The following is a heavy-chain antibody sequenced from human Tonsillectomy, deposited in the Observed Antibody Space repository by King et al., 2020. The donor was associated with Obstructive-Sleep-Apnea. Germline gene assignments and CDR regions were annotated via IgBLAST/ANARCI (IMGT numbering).Heavy chain of an antibody. CDR1: DYSISSGYY. V-gene: IGHV4-38-2*02. CDR2: IYHSGST. Sequence: VQLQESGPGLVKPSETLSLTCTVSDYSISSGYYGAWIRQPPGKGLEWIGSIYHSGSTFYNSSLKIRVTISLDTSKNQFSLNLNSVTAAATAVYYCARASVTGTPTPYFDFWGQGTLVTVSS. D-gene: IGHD1-20*01. CDR3: ARASVTGTPTPYFDF. J-gene: IGHJ4*02.